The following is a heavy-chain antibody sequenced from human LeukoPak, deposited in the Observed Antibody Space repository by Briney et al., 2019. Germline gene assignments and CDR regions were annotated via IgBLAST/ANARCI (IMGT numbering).Heavy chain of an antibody. CDR1: GGSISNGNW. CDR2: IYHTGRT. Sequence: SGTLSLTCDVSGGSISNGNWWSWVRQPPGKGLEWIGEIYHTGRTNYNPSLKSRVSISVDKSKNQLSLNLNSVTAADTAVYYCMRCGSYCLDYWGQGTLVTVSS. V-gene: IGHV4-4*02. CDR3: MRCGSYCLDY. D-gene: IGHD1-26*01. J-gene: IGHJ4*02.